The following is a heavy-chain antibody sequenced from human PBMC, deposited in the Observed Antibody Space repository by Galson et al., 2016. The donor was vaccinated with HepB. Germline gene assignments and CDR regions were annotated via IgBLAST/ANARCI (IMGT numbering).Heavy chain of an antibody. CDR1: RSTFSSTG. CDR2: ISEAGGNQ. Sequence: SLRLSCAASRSTFSSTGLHWVRQAPGKGLEWVALISEAGGNQYYADSVKGRFSVSRDSSKKTFYLQMNSLRPEDTAVYFCANALAGLYSGLDVWGRGTTVTVSS. V-gene: IGHV3-30*18. D-gene: IGHD3-16*01. CDR3: ANALAGLYSGLDV. J-gene: IGHJ6*04.